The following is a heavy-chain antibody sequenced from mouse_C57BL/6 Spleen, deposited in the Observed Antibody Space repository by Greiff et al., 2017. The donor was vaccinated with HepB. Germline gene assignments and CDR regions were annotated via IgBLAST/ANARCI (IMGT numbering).Heavy chain of an antibody. CDR3: ARGGFITTVVAPDY. CDR2: ISSGSSTI. V-gene: IGHV5-17*01. D-gene: IGHD1-1*01. J-gene: IGHJ2*01. Sequence: EVKVVESGGGLVKPGGSLKLSCAASGFTFSDYGMHWVRQAPEKGLEWVAYISSGSSTIYYADTVKGRFTISRDNAKNTLFLQMTSLRSEDTAMYYCARGGFITTVVAPDYWGQGTTLTVSS. CDR1: GFTFSDYG.